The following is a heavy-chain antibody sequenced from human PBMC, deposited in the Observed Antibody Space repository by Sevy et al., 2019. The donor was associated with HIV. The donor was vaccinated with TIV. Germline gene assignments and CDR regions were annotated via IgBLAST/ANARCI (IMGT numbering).Heavy chain of an antibody. V-gene: IGHV1-18*04. Sequence: ASVKVSCKASGYTLSNYAFSWVRQAPGQGLEWMGWISDYNGNTNYAQKFQGRVTMTTDTSTSTAYMERRSLRSDDTAIYYCARLFSGYMDVWGKGTTVTVSS. D-gene: IGHD3-10*02. CDR2: ISDYNGNT. CDR1: GYTLSNYA. CDR3: ARLFSGYMDV. J-gene: IGHJ6*03.